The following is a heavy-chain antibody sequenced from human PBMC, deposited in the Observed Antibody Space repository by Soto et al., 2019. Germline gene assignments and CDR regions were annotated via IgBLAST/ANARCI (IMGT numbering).Heavy chain of an antibody. CDR3: ARATARLDGYHRYFAY. Sequence: EVQLVESGGGLIQPGGSLRLSCAASGFTVSSNYMSWVRQAPGKGLEWVSVIYSGGSTYYADSVKGRFTISRDNSKXXCDLEMTSLRAEDTAVYYCARATARLDGYHRYFAYWGQGTLVTVSS. CDR1: GFTVSSNY. CDR2: IYSGGST. D-gene: IGHD5-12*01. J-gene: IGHJ4*02. V-gene: IGHV3-53*01.